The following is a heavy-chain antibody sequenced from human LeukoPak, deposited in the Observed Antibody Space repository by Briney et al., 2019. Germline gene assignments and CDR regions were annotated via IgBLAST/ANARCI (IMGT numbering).Heavy chain of an antibody. V-gene: IGHV3-23*01. J-gene: IGHJ4*02. CDR2: ISGSGGST. CDR1: GFTFSSYA. Sequence: PGGSLRLSCAASGFTFSSYAMSWVRQAPGKGLEWVSAISGSGGSTYYADSVKGRFTISRDNSENTLYLQMNSLRAEDTAVYYCAKDPHGETYFDYWGQGTLVTVSS. D-gene: IGHD3-10*01. CDR3: AKDPHGETYFDY.